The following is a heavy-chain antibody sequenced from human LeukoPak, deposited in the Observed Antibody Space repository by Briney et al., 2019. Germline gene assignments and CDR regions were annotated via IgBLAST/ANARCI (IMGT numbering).Heavy chain of an antibody. D-gene: IGHD4-23*01. J-gene: IGHJ4*02. V-gene: IGHV1-2*02. CDR2: INPNSGGT. CDR1: GYTFTGYY. CDR3: ASRDAGYGGNSPFDY. Sequence: ASVEVSCXASGYTFTGYYMHWVRQAPGQGLEWMGWINPNSGGTNYAQKFQGRVTMTRDTSISTAYMELSRLRSDDTAVYYCASRDAGYGGNSPFDYWGQGTLVTVSS.